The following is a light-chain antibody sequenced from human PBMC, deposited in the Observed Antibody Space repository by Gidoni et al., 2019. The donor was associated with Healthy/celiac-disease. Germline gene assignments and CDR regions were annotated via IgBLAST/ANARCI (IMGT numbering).Light chain of an antibody. CDR3: QSADSSGTYTV. V-gene: IGLV3-25*03. CDR2: KDS. Sequence: ARITCSGDALPKQYAYWYQQKPGQAPVLVISKDSERPSGIPERFSGSSSGTTVTLTISGVQAEDEADYYCQSADSSGTYTVFGGGTKLTVL. J-gene: IGLJ3*02. CDR1: ALPKQY.